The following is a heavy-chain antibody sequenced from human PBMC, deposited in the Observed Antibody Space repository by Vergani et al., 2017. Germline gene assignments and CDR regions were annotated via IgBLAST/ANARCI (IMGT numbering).Heavy chain of an antibody. CDR1: GAAIKDFY. CDR3: ARQGVRVNRIDNYYYYGMDV. V-gene: IGHV4-59*01. Sequence: QVQLQESGPGLVKPSETLSLTCTVSGAAIKDFYWSWFRQPPGKGLEWIGYIYYSGSTNYNPALKSRVTISVDTSKNQFSLKLSSVTAADTAVYYCARQGVRVNRIDNYYYYGMDVWGQGTTVTVSS. J-gene: IGHJ6*02. D-gene: IGHD1/OR15-1a*01. CDR2: IYYSGST.